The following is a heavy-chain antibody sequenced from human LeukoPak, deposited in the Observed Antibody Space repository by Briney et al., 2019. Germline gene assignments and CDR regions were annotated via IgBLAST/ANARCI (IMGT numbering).Heavy chain of an antibody. J-gene: IGHJ4*02. D-gene: IGHD3-3*01. CDR1: GFTFSSYA. Sequence: GRSLRLSYAASGFTFSSYAMHWVRQAPGKGLEWVAVISYDGSNKYYADSVTGRFTISRDNSKNTLYLQMNSLRAEDTAVYYCAKDPPPKYYDFWSGYQDYFDYWGQGTLVTVSS. V-gene: IGHV3-30*04. CDR3: AKDPPPKYYDFWSGYQDYFDY. CDR2: ISYDGSNK.